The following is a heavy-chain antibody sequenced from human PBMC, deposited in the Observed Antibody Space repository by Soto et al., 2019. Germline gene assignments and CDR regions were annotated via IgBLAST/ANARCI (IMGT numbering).Heavy chain of an antibody. CDR3: VSDGYDSSGYYYYLY. CDR2: ISAYNGNT. J-gene: IGHJ4*02. Sequence: ASVQVSCKGSGCSLTSYGISWVRQAPGQGVEWMGWISAYNGNTNYAQKLQGRVTMTTDTSTSTAYMELRSLRSDDTAVYYCVSDGYDSSGYYYYLYWGQGTLVTVPS. D-gene: IGHD3-22*01. CDR1: GCSLTSYG. V-gene: IGHV1-18*01.